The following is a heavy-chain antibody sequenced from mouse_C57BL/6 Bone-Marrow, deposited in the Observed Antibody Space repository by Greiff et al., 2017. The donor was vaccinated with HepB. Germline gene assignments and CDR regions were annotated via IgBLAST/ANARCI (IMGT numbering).Heavy chain of an antibody. J-gene: IGHJ3*01. CDR1: GFTFSSYA. D-gene: IGHD1-1*01. CDR3: ASLYGSSPY. V-gene: IGHV5-4*03. Sequence: EVKLVESGGGLVKPGGSLKLSCAASGFTFSSYAMSWVRQTPEKRLEWVATISDGGSYTYYPDNVKGRFTISRDNAKNNLYLQMSHLKSEDTAMYYCASLYGSSPYWGQGTLVTVSA. CDR2: ISDGGSYT.